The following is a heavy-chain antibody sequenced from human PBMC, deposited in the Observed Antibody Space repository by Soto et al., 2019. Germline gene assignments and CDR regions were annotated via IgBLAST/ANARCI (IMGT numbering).Heavy chain of an antibody. CDR3: AKGSIEYSASVVN. CDR1: GFSFSSYA. D-gene: IGHD5-12*01. V-gene: IGHV3-23*01. Sequence: DVQLLESGGGLVQPGGSLRRSCAASGFSFSSYAMVWVRQAPGKGLEWVAVISARGGSSYFADSVKGRFTLSRDNSKNVLSLEMNSLRAEDTAIYFCAKGSIEYSASVVNWGPGTLVVVSS. J-gene: IGHJ4*02. CDR2: ISARGGSS.